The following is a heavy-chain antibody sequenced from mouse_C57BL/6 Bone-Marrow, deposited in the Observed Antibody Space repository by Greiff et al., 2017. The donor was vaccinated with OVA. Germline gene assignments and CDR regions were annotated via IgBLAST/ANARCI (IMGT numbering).Heavy chain of an antibody. V-gene: IGHV14-4*01. D-gene: IGHD1-1*01. J-gene: IGHJ2*01. Sequence: VQLQQSGAELVRPGASVKLSCTASGFNIKDDYMHWVKQRPEQGLEWIGWIDPENGDTEYASKFQGKATITADTSSNTAYLQLSSLTSEDTAVYYCTSSTTVPRYYFDYWGQGTTLTVSS. CDR3: TSSTTVPRYYFDY. CDR2: IDPENGDT. CDR1: GFNIKDDY.